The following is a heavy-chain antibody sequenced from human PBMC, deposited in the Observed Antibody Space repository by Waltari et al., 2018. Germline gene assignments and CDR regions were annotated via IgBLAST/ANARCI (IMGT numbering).Heavy chain of an antibody. CDR3: AKDRSALLWFREGDY. V-gene: IGHV3-23*01. Sequence: EVQLLESGGGLVQPGGYLRLSCAASGFTFSSYAMSWVRQAPGKGLEWVSAISGSGGSTYYADSVKGRFTISRDNSKNTLYLQMNSLRAEDTAVYYCAKDRSALLWFREGDYWGQGTLVTVSS. CDR2: ISGSGGST. D-gene: IGHD3-10*01. J-gene: IGHJ4*02. CDR1: GFTFSSYA.